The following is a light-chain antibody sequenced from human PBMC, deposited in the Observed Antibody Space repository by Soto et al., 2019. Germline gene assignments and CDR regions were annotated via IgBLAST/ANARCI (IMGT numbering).Light chain of an antibody. V-gene: IGLV1-40*01. CDR1: SSSIGAGYD. CDR2: GNT. J-gene: IGLJ1*01. CDR3: QSYDSSLTGFYV. Sequence: QDFLTQPPSVSGSPGQRVTISCTWSSSSIGAGYDVHWYQHLPGTAPKLLIFGNTNRPSGVPDRFSGSKSGTSASLAITGLQAEDEADYYCQSYDSSLTGFYVFGTGTKVTVL.